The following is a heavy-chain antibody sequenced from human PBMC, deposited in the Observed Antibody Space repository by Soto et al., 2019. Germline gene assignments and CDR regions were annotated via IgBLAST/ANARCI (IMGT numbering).Heavy chain of an antibody. CDR3: ATGPVAGTFDY. CDR2: IYYSGST. D-gene: IGHD6-19*01. J-gene: IGHJ4*02. V-gene: IGHV4-59*12. Sequence: PSETLSLTCTVSGGSISSYYWSWIRQPPGKGLEWIGYIYYSGSTNYNPSLKSRVTISVDKSKNQFSLKLSSVTAADTAVYYCATGPVAGTFDYWGQGTLVTVSS. CDR1: GGSISSYY.